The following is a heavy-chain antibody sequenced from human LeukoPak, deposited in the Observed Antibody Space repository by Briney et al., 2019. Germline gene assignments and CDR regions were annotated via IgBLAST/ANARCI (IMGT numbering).Heavy chain of an antibody. J-gene: IGHJ6*02. CDR1: GGSISSSSYY. CDR3: ARKKTGATNGLDV. Sequence: SETLSLTCTVPGGSISSSSYYWGWIRQPPGEGPEWLGSISYSGRTHYNPSLKRRVSISVDTSTNQFSLNLSSVTAADTAVYYCARKKTGATNGLDVWGQGTTVTVSS. V-gene: IGHV4-39*01. D-gene: IGHD1-1*01. CDR2: ISYSGRT.